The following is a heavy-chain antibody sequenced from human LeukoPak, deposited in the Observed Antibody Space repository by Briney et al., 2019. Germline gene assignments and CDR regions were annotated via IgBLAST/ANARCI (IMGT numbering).Heavy chain of an antibody. V-gene: IGHV1-8*01. CDR1: GYTFTSYD. Sequence: ASVKVSCKASGYTFTSYDINWVRQATGQGLEWMGWMNPNSGNTGYAQKFQGRVTMTRNTSISTAYMEPSSLRSEDTAVYYCARHRAVLLRIPAPGFDNRSYYYYYGMDVWGQGTTVTVSS. CDR2: MNPNSGNT. CDR3: ARHRAVLLRIPAPGFDNRSYYYYYGMDV. J-gene: IGHJ6*02. D-gene: IGHD3-10*01.